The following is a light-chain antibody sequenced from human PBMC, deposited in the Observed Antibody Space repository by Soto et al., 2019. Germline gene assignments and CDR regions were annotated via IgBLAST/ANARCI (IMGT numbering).Light chain of an antibody. CDR1: QSIGKH. CDR3: QQSYSSPTT. V-gene: IGKV1-39*01. CDR2: GAS. Sequence: DLQMTQSPSSLSASVRDRVTITCRASQSIGKHLNWYQQKPGKAPKFLIYGASTLQSGVPSRFTGSGSGTDFTLTVNSLQPEDFATYYCQQSYSSPTTFGQGTRLEI. J-gene: IGKJ5*01.